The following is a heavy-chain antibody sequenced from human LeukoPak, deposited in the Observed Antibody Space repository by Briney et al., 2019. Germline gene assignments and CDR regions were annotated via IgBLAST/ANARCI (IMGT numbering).Heavy chain of an antibody. V-gene: IGHV3-7*01. Sequence: GGSLRLSCAASGFTFSNYWMSWVRQAPGKGLEWVAHINQDGSEQHYMDSVKARFIISRDNAKNSLSLQMDSLRAEDTAVYYCVRDGGVSGYDLLDYWGQGTLVTVSS. J-gene: IGHJ4*02. D-gene: IGHD5-12*01. CDR2: INQDGSEQ. CDR1: GFTFSNYW. CDR3: VRDGGVSGYDLLDY.